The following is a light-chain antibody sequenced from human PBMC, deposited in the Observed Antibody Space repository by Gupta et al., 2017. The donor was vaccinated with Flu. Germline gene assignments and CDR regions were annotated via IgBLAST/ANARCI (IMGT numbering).Light chain of an antibody. CDR2: GAF. J-gene: IGKJ3*01. CDR3: QRYNSAPRT. V-gene: IGKV1-27*01. CDR1: QDISDH. Sequence: DIQMTQSPSSLSAYVGDTITITCRASQDISDHLVWYQQKPGKPPSLLIYGAFTLQSGVPRRFSGSGSGTHFTLTISSLQPEDVATYYCQRYNSAPRTFGPGTKVEIK.